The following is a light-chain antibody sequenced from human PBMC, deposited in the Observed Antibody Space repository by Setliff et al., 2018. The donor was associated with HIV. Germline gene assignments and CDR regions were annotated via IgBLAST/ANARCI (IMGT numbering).Light chain of an antibody. V-gene: IGLV2-14*03. J-gene: IGLJ1*01. Sequence: QSALTQPASVSGSPGQSITISCTGTSSDVGGYNYVSWYQQHPGKAPKLMIYDVSNRPSGVSNRFSGSKSGNTASLTISGLQAEDEADYYCSSYTFSSTPYVFGTGTKVTVL. CDR2: DVS. CDR1: SSDVGGYNY. CDR3: SSYTFSSTPYV.